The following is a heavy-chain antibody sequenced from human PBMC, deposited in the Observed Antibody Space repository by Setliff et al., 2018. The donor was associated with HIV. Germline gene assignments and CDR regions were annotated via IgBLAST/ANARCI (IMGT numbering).Heavy chain of an antibody. Sequence: ASVKVSCKASGYTLSEYYMHWVQQAPGKGLEWMGRIDPEDGETLYAEKFRGRVTMTADMSTNTAYLELGSLRSEDTAVYYCATFLFRDSTDPYYRPPGDVPLYYFDYWAQGTLVTVSS. J-gene: IGHJ4*02. D-gene: IGHD3-10*01. CDR2: IDPEDGET. CDR1: GYTLSEYY. V-gene: IGHV1-69-2*01. CDR3: ATFLFRDSTDPYYRPPGDVPLYYFDY.